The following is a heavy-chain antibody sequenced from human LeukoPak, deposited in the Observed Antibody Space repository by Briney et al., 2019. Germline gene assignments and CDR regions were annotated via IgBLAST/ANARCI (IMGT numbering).Heavy chain of an antibody. V-gene: IGHV4-4*07. CDR1: GGSISSYY. J-gene: IGHJ3*02. CDR3: AREGSSSWYDGDTFDI. D-gene: IGHD6-13*01. Sequence: PSETLSLTCTVSGGSISSYYWSWIRQPAGKGLEWIGRIYTSGSTNYDPSLKSRVTMSVDTSKNQFSLKLSSVTAADTAVYYCAREGSSSWYDGDTFDIWGQGTMVTVSS. CDR2: IYTSGST.